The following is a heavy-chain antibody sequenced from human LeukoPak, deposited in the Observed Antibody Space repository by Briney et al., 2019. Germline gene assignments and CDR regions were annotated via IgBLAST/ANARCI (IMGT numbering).Heavy chain of an antibody. CDR2: INHSGST. Sequence: SETLSLTCAVYGGSFSGYYWSWIRQPPGKGLEWIGEINHSGSTNYNPPLKSRVTISVDTSKNQFSLKLSSVTAADTAVYYCARLPIYYYGSGSYYKRGWFDPWGQGTLVTVSS. D-gene: IGHD3-10*01. V-gene: IGHV4-34*01. CDR1: GGSFSGYY. CDR3: ARLPIYYYGSGSYYKRGWFDP. J-gene: IGHJ5*02.